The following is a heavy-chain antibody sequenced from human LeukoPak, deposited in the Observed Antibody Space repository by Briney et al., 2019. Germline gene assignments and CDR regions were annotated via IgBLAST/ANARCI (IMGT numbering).Heavy chain of an antibody. CDR1: GFTFSSYW. CDR3: ARLGSQGGVAALDY. Sequence: GGSLRLSCAASGFTFSSYWMHWVRQAPEKGLVWVSRINSDGSSTSYADSVKGRFTISRDNAKNTLYLQMNSLRAEDTAVYYCARLGSQGGVAALDYWGQGTLVTVSS. CDR2: INSDGSST. D-gene: IGHD6-25*01. V-gene: IGHV3-74*01. J-gene: IGHJ4*02.